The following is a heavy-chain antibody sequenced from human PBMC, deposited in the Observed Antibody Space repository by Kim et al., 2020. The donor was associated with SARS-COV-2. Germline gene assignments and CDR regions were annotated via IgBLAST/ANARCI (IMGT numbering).Heavy chain of an antibody. CDR3: VKGDILTGMALFDY. CDR1: GFTFSSYA. V-gene: IGHV3-64D*09. CDR2: ISSNGGST. Sequence: GGSLRLSCSASGFTFSSYAMHWVRQAPGKGLEYVSAISSNGGSTYYADSVKGRFTISRDNSKNTLYLQMSSLRAEDTAVYYCVKGDILTGMALFDYWGQGALGTVSS. D-gene: IGHD3-9*01. J-gene: IGHJ4*02.